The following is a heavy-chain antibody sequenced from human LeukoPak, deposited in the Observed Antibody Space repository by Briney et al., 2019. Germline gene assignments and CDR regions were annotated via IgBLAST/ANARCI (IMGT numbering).Heavy chain of an antibody. CDR2: INPSGGST. V-gene: IGHV1-46*01. J-gene: IGHJ4*02. CDR1: GYTFTSYY. CDR3: ARDHERMSLDY. D-gene: IGHD2-8*01. Sequence: ASVKVSCKASGYTFTSYYMHWVRQAPGQGLEWMGIINPSGGSTSYAQKFQGRVTMTRDMSTSTVYMELSSLRAEDTAVYYCARDHERMSLDYWGQGTLVTVSS.